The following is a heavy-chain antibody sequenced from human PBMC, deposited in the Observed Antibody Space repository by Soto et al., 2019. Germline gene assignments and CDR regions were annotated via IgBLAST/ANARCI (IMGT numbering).Heavy chain of an antibody. CDR3: ARGTELRYFDWPSSPNDAFDI. J-gene: IGHJ3*02. CDR1: GFTFSSYG. D-gene: IGHD3-9*01. V-gene: IGHV3-33*01. CDR2: IGYEGSNK. Sequence: QVRLGESGGGGVQPGRSLRLSCAASGFTFSSYGMNGVRQAPGKGREGGEVIGYEGSNKYYADSVKGRFTISRDNSKNTLYLQMNSLRAEDTAVYYCARGTELRYFDWPSSPNDAFDIWGQGTMVTVSS.